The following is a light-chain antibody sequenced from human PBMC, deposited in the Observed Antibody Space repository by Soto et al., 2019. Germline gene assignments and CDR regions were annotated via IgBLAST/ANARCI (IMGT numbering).Light chain of an antibody. CDR3: QRYGSARPWT. J-gene: IGKJ1*01. CDR2: GAS. V-gene: IGKV3-20*01. CDR1: QSVTSNY. Sequence: EIVWTQSPGTLSLSTGERATVSCRASQSVTSNYIAWYQQKPGQAPRLLIYGASRRATGLPDGFSGSGSGTDFTLTISRLEPADFAVYYCQRYGSARPWTFGQGTKVDIK.